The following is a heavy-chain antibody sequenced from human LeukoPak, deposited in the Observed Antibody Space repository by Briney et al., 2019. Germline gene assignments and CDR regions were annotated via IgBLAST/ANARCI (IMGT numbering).Heavy chain of an antibody. CDR1: GFTVTSNY. Sequence: PGGSLRLSCAASGFTVTSNYMTRVRQAPGKGLEWVSLISSGGTTYYADSVKGRFTISRDSSRNTLYLQMNSLGAEDTAVYYCARGRASTSNFDSWGQGTLVTVSS. CDR3: ARGRASTSNFDS. CDR2: ISSGGTT. D-gene: IGHD1-26*01. V-gene: IGHV3-53*01. J-gene: IGHJ4*02.